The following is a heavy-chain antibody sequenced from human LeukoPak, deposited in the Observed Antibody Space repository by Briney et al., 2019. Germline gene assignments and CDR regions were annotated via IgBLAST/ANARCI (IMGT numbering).Heavy chain of an antibody. Sequence: GGSLRLSCAASGFTFSSYSMNWVRQAPGEGLAWVSAVSSSGDRTYYADSVKGRFTISRDNSKNTLYVQMNSLTAEDTAVYYCAKDQDYYGSGSPWYFDLWGRGTLVTVSS. CDR3: AKDQDYYGSGSPWYFDL. D-gene: IGHD3-10*01. J-gene: IGHJ2*01. CDR2: VSSSGDRT. V-gene: IGHV3-23*01. CDR1: GFTFSSYS.